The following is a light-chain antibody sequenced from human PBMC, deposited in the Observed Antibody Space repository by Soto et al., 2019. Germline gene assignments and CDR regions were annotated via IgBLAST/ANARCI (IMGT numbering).Light chain of an antibody. CDR1: QDISTF. V-gene: IGKV1-17*03. CDR2: AAS. J-gene: IGKJ2*01. Sequence: DIQMTQSPSAMSASVGDRVTITCRASQDISTFLAWFQQKPGKVPKRLISAASSLHSGVPSRFSGSGSGTEFTLKISNLQPEDFATYYCLHHKTCPYTLGQGTKLEL. CDR3: LHHKTCPYT.